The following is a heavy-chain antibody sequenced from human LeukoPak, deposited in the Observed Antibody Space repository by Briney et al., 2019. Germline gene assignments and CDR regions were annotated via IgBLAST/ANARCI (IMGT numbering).Heavy chain of an antibody. V-gene: IGHV4-4*07. D-gene: IGHD3-10*01. Sequence: PSETLSLTCTVSGGSISSYYWSWIRQPAGKGLEWIGRIYTSGSTNYNPSLKSRVTMSVDTSKNQFSLKLSSVTAADTAVYYCAREREVYGSGSYYPDAPYYYYYGMDVWGQGTTVTVYS. CDR2: IYTSGST. CDR3: AREREVYGSGSYYPDAPYYYYYGMDV. CDR1: GGSISSYY. J-gene: IGHJ6*02.